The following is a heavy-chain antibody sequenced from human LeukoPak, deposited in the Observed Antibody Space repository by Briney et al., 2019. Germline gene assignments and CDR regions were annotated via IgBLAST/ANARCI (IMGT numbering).Heavy chain of an antibody. CDR3: ARNPDSDHFDY. Sequence: SETLSLTCAVYGESFSDHYWSWIRQPPGKGLEWIGEIPHSGSTNYNPSLKSRVTMSLDTSKNQFSLNPTTVTAADTAVYYCARNPDSDHFDYWGQGTLVTVSS. J-gene: IGHJ4*02. V-gene: IGHV4-34*01. D-gene: IGHD1-14*01. CDR2: IPHSGST. CDR1: GESFSDHY.